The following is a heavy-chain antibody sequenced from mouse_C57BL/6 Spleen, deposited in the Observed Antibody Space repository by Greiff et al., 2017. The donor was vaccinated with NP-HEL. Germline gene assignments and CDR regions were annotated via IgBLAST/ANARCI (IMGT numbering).Heavy chain of an antibody. V-gene: IGHV1-82*01. D-gene: IGHD2-5*01. J-gene: IGHJ3*01. Sequence: QVQLKQSGPELVKPGASVKISCKASGYAFSSSWMNWVKQRPGKGLEWIGRIYPGDGDTNYNGKFKGKATLTADKSSSTAYMQLSSLTSEDSAVYFCAIYSNYVGFAYWGQGTLVTVSA. CDR2: IYPGDGDT. CDR1: GYAFSSSW. CDR3: AIYSNYVGFAY.